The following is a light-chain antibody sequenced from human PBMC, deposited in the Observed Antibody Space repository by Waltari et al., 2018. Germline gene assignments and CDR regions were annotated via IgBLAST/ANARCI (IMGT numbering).Light chain of an antibody. J-gene: IGLJ1*01. V-gene: IGLV1-40*01. CDR3: QSYDSSLSGSRV. CDR1: SSNIGAGYD. CDR2: GNR. Sequence: QSVLTQPPSVSGAPGQRVTISCTGSSSNIGAGYDVHWYQQLPGTAPKLLIYGNRNRPSGVPDLFSGSKSGTSASLAITVLQAEDETDYYCQSYDSSLSGSRVFGTGTNVTVL.